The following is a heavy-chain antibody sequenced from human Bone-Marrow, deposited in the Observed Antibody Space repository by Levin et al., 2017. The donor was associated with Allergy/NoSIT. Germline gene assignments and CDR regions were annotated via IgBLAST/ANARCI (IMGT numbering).Heavy chain of an antibody. Sequence: SETLSLTCTVSGGSISSSSYYWGWIRQPPGTGLEWIGSIYYSGSTYYNPSLKSRVTISVDTSKNQFSLKLSSVTAADTAVYYCARDSKDFWSGLDFYYYDGMDVWGQGTTVTVSS. CDR1: GGSISSSSYY. CDR3: ARDSKDFWSGLDFYYYDGMDV. D-gene: IGHD3-3*01. J-gene: IGHJ6*02. V-gene: IGHV4-39*02. CDR2: IYYSGST.